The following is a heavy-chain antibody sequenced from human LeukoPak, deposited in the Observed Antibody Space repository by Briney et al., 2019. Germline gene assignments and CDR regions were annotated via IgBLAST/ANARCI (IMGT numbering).Heavy chain of an antibody. J-gene: IGHJ3*02. V-gene: IGHV3-74*01. Sequence: PGGSLRLSCAASGFTSSSYWMPWVRQAPGKGLVWVSRINSDGSSISYVDSVKGRFTISRGNAKNTLYLQMNSLRAEDTAVYYCARDRYDILTGYNPLGAFDIWGQGTMVTVSS. CDR1: GFTSSSYW. CDR3: ARDRYDILTGYNPLGAFDI. D-gene: IGHD3-9*01. CDR2: INSDGSSI.